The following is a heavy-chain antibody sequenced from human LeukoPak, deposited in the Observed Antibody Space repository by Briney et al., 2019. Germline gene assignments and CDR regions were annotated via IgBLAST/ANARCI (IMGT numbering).Heavy chain of an antibody. J-gene: IGHJ5*02. Sequence: GGSLRLSCAASGFTFSSYSMNWVRQAPGKGLEWVSSISSSSSYIYYADSVKGRFTISRDNAKNSLYLQMNSLRAEDTAVYYCARHIAARGQKWFDHWGQGTLVTVSS. CDR1: GFTFSSYS. D-gene: IGHD6-6*01. CDR3: ARHIAARGQKWFDH. CDR2: ISSSSSYI. V-gene: IGHV3-21*01.